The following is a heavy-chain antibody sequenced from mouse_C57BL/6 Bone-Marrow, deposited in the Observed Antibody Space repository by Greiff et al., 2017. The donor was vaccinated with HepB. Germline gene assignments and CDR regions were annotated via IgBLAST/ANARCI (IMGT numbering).Heavy chain of an antibody. Sequence: EVNLVESEGGLVQPGSSMKLSCTASGFTFSDYYMAWVRQVPEKGLEWVANINYDGSSTYYLDSLKSRFIISRDNAKNILYLQMSSLKSEDTATYYCARDGGSYNFDYWGQGTTLTVSS. J-gene: IGHJ2*01. CDR3: ARDGGSYNFDY. CDR2: INYDGSST. D-gene: IGHD1-1*02. CDR1: GFTFSDYY. V-gene: IGHV5-16*01.